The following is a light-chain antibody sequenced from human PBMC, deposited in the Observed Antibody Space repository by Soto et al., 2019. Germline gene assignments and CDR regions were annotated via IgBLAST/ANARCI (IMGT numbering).Light chain of an antibody. CDR2: GAS. CDR1: QSVSSSD. Sequence: EIGLTQSPGTLSSSPGERATLSCRASQSVSSSDLAWYQQKPGQAPRLLIYGASSRTTGIPDRFSDSGSGTDFTLTISRLEPEDFAVYYCQQYGSSPWTFGQGTNVEI. V-gene: IGKV3-20*01. CDR3: QQYGSSPWT. J-gene: IGKJ1*01.